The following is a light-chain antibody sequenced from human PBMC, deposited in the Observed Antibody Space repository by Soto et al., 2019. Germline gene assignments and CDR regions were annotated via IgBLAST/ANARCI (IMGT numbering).Light chain of an antibody. CDR2: KAS. Sequence: IQLTQSRSSLSASVGARVALTCRASQSISSWLAWYQQKPGKAPKLLIYKASTLKSGVPSRFSGSGSGTEFTLTISSLQPDDFATYYCQHYNSYSEAFGQGTKVDI. CDR3: QHYNSYSEA. CDR1: QSISSW. V-gene: IGKV1-5*03. J-gene: IGKJ1*01.